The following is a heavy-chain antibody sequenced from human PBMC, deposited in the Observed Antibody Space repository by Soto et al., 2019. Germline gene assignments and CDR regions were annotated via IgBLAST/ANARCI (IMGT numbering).Heavy chain of an antibody. D-gene: IGHD2-2*01. CDR2: IYYSGST. V-gene: IGHV4-30-4*01. CDR1: GGSISSGDYY. J-gene: IGHJ4*02. CDR3: ARNPVVPAANPFDY. Sequence: PSETLSLTCTVSGGSISSGDYYWSWIRQPPGKGLEWIGYIYYSGSTYYNPSPKSRVTISVDTSKNQFSLKLSSVTAADTAVYYCARNPVVPAANPFDYWGQGTLVTVSS.